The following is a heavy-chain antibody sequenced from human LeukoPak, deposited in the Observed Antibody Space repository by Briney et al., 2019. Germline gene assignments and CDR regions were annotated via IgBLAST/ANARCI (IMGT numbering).Heavy chain of an antibody. Sequence: SETLSLTCAVSGGSISSSNWWSWVRQPPGKGLEWIGEIYHSGSTNYNPSLKSRVTISVDKSKNQFSLKLSSVTAADTAVYYCARVPIGLTVGAFDIWGQGTMVTVSS. J-gene: IGHJ3*02. CDR3: ARVPIGLTVGAFDI. V-gene: IGHV4-4*02. CDR2: IYHSGST. D-gene: IGHD4/OR15-4a*01. CDR1: GGSISSSNW.